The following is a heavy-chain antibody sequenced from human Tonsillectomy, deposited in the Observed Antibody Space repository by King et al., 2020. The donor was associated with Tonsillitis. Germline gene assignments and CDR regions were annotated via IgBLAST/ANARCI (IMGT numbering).Heavy chain of an antibody. CDR2: IYYSGST. CDR1: GGSISSYY. J-gene: IGHJ3*02. CDR3: ARVPVVGDFWSGYPDAFDI. V-gene: IGHV4-59*01. D-gene: IGHD3-3*01. Sequence: VQLQESGPGLVKPSETLSLTCTVSGGSISSYYWSWIRQPPGKGLEWIGYIYYSGSTNYNPSLKSRVTISVDTSKNQFSPKLSSVTAADTAGYYCARVPVVGDFWSGYPDAFDIWGQGTMVTVSS.